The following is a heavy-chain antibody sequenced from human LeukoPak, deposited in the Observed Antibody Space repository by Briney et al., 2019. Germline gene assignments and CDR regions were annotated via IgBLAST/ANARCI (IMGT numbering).Heavy chain of an antibody. V-gene: IGHV4-4*07. J-gene: IGHJ6*03. Sequence: KPSETLSLTCTVSGGSISSYYWSWIRQPAGKGVEWIGRIYTSGSTNYNPSLESRVTISVDTSKNQFSLKLSSVTAADTAVYYCARGRGSGYPNYYYYYYMDVWGKGTTVTVSS. CDR2: IYTSGST. CDR1: GGSISSYY. D-gene: IGHD3-22*01. CDR3: ARGRGSGYPNYYYYYYMDV.